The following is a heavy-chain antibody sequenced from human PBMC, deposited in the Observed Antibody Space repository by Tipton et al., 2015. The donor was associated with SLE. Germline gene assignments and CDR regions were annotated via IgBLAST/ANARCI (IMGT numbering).Heavy chain of an antibody. J-gene: IGHJ3*01. V-gene: IGHV4-38-2*01. CDR3: AGGPVLQGAGFDF. CDR1: GYSITSVYY. D-gene: IGHD1-26*01. Sequence: TLSLTCAVSGYSITSVYYWGWIRQPPGKGLQWIANIYHLGSTYYNPSLKSRVTISVDTSKNQFSVKLTSVTAADSAVYYCAGGPVLQGAGFDFWGQGTMVTVSS. CDR2: IYHLGST.